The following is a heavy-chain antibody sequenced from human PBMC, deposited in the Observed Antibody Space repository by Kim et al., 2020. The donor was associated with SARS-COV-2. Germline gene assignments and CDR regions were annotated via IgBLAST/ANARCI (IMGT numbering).Heavy chain of an antibody. J-gene: IGHJ4*02. Sequence: ASVKVSCKASGYTFTSYDINWVRQATGQGLEWMGWMNPNSGNTGYAQKFRGRVTMTRNTSISTAYMELSSLRSEDTAVYYCARGLIPVLLWFGESYFDYWGQGTLVTVSS. CDR3: ARGLIPVLLWFGESYFDY. CDR2: MNPNSGNT. V-gene: IGHV1-8*01. D-gene: IGHD3-10*01. CDR1: GYTFTSYD.